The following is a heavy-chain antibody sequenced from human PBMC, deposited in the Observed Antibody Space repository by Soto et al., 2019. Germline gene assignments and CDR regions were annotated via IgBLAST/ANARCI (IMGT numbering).Heavy chain of an antibody. J-gene: IGHJ4*02. V-gene: IGHV1-46*01. CDR3: AKVTHRGPIAVAGPLGS. CDR2: FNPSGLST. Sequence: QVHLVQSGAEVKKPGASVNVSCQASGSITNHHMHWVRQAPGQGLEWMGIFNPSGLSTTYAQKFQSRVTITRDTSTSPVYMELSSLTSEDTAVYLCAKVTHRGPIAVAGPLGSWGQGTLVIVSS. CDR1: GSITNHH. D-gene: IGHD6-19*01.